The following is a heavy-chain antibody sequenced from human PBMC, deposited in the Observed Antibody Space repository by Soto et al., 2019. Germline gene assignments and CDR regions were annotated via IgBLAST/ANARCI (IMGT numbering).Heavy chain of an antibody. J-gene: IGHJ4*02. CDR1: GFTFNNYW. CDR2: INEDGSKR. Sequence: GGSLRLSCAASGFTFNNYWLNWVRQAPGKGLEWVANINEDGSKRYSVGSVTGRFTISRDNAKNSLYLHMNSLRAEDTAVYYCARTNRLDFWGQGTLVTVSS. CDR3: ARTNRLDF. V-gene: IGHV3-7*01.